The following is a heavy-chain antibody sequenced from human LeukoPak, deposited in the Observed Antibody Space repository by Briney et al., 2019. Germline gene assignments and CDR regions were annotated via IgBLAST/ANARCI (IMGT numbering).Heavy chain of an antibody. Sequence: GGSLRLSCAASGFVFGDYGMHWVRQAPGKGLEWVTSVRNDGSDKYYADSVKGRFTISRDNSKNTLYLQMNSLRPEDTAVYYCAKHYYGSGRQKYYFDYWGQGTLVTVSS. CDR1: GFVFGDYG. D-gene: IGHD3-10*01. CDR2: VRNDGSDK. V-gene: IGHV3-30*02. CDR3: AKHYYGSGRQKYYFDY. J-gene: IGHJ4*02.